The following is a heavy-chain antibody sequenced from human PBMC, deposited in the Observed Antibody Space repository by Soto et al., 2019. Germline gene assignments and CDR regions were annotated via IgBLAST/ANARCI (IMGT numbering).Heavy chain of an antibody. CDR2: IYYSGST. CDR1: GGSVSSGSYY. D-gene: IGHD2-21*02. V-gene: IGHV4-61*01. Sequence: QVQLQESGPGLVKPSETLSLTCTVSGGSVSSGSYYWSWIRQPPGKGLEWIGYIYYSGSTNYNPSLTSRVTISVATSKNQFSLKLSSVTAADTAVYYCARYKVVTAASFDYWGQGTLVTVSS. CDR3: ARYKVVTAASFDY. J-gene: IGHJ4*02.